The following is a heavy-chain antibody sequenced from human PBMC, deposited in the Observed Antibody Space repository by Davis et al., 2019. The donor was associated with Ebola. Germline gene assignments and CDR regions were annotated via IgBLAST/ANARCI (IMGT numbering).Heavy chain of an antibody. CDR3: ARYDFGSGSFDF. J-gene: IGHJ4*02. CDR2: VYHNGGT. D-gene: IGHD3-10*01. CDR1: GGSMTGSY. Sequence: SETLSLTCIVSGGSMTGSYWSWLRQTPEKGLEWIDYVYHNGGTDYSPSLKSRVTISIDRSKNQFSLKLTSVTAADSALYYCARYDFGSGSFDFWGQGTLVTVSS. V-gene: IGHV4-59*01.